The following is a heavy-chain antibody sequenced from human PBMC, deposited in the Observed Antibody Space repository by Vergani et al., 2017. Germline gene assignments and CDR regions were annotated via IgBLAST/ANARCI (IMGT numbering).Heavy chain of an antibody. J-gene: IGHJ6*02. CDR3: ARGGYGSGPGDGMDV. V-gene: IGHV3-48*01. CDR1: GFPFSSYS. Sequence: VQLVESGGNVVQSGTSLRLSCAASGFPFSSYSMNWVRQAPGKGLEWVSYISSSSSTIYYADSVKGRFTISRDNAKNSLYLQMNSLRAEDTAVYYCARGGYGSGPGDGMDVWGQGTTVTVSS. CDR2: ISSSSSTI. D-gene: IGHD3-10*01.